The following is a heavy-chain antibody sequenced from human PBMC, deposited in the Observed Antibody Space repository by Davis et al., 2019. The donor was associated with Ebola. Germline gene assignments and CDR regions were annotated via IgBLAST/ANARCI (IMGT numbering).Heavy chain of an antibody. Sequence: GESLKISCKGSGYSFTSYWIGWVRQMPGKGLEWMGIIYPGDSDTRYSPSFQGQVTISADKSISTAYLQWSSLKASDTAMYYCARLSYYDILTGYSAGYYYMDVWGKGTTVTVSS. CDR2: IYPGDSDT. CDR3: ARLSYYDILTGYSAGYYYMDV. CDR1: GYSFTSYW. V-gene: IGHV5-51*01. J-gene: IGHJ6*03. D-gene: IGHD3-9*01.